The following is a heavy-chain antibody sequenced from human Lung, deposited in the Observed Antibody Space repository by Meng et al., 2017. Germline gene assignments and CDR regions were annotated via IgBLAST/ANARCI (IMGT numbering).Heavy chain of an antibody. D-gene: IGHD4-11*01. Sequence: QVQLQQWGAGLLKPLENLSLTCVVSGGSFSDYYWSWIRQPPGKELEWIGEINHSGSTNYNPSLESRATISVDTSQNNLSLKLSSVTAADSAVYYCARGPTTMAHDFDYWGQGTLVTVSS. CDR3: ARGPTTMAHDFDY. V-gene: IGHV4-34*01. CDR2: INHSGST. J-gene: IGHJ4*02. CDR1: GGSFSDYY.